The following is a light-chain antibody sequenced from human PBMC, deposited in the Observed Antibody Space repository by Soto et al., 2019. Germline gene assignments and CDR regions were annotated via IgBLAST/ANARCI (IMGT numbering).Light chain of an antibody. CDR1: SSDVGGYNY. J-gene: IGLJ2*01. Sequence: QSVLTQPRSVSGSPGQSVTMSCTGTSSDVGGYNYVSWYQQHPGKAPKLMIYDVSKRPSGVPDRFSGSKSGNTASLTISGLQAEDEADYYCCSYAGSYTFYVVFGGGTKLTVL. CDR3: CSYAGSYTFYVV. CDR2: DVS. V-gene: IGLV2-11*01.